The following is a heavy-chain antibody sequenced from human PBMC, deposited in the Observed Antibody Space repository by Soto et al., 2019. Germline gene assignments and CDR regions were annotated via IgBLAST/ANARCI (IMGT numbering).Heavy chain of an antibody. CDR2: IYYSGST. J-gene: IGHJ4*02. CDR3: ASAGTTVYFDF. CDR1: GGSISSYY. D-gene: IGHD1-1*01. Sequence: SETLSLTCTVSGGSISSYYWSWIRQPPGKGLEWIGYIYYSGSTNYNPSLKSRVTISVDTSKNQFSLKLSSVTAADTAVYYCASAGTTVYFDFWGQGTLVIVSS. V-gene: IGHV4-59*01.